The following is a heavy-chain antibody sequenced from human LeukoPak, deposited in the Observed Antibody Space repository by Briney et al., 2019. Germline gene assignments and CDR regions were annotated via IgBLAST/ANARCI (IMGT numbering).Heavy chain of an antibody. Sequence: PAETLSLTCTVSGDSISSGPYPWSRIRQPAGKGLEWIGRIYTSGGTNYNPSLKSRVTMSVDTSKNQFSLKLTSVTAADTAVYYCARELWDIEVVLSTPSGGRFDPWGQGTLVTVSS. V-gene: IGHV4-61*02. CDR2: IYTSGGT. D-gene: IGHD2-15*01. J-gene: IGHJ5*02. CDR1: GDSISSGPYP. CDR3: ARELWDIEVVLSTPSGGRFDP.